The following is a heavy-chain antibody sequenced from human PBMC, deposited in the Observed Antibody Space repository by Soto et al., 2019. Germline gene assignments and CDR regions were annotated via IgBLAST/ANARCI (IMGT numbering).Heavy chain of an antibody. J-gene: IGHJ4*02. CDR3: ASSPYDFWSGYYQRAFDY. D-gene: IGHD3-3*01. Sequence: QVQLQQWGAGLLKPSETLSLTCAVYGGSFSGYYWSWIRQPPGKGLEWIGEINHSGSTNYNPSLKSRVTISVDTSKTQFSLKLSSVTAADTAVYYCASSPYDFWSGYYQRAFDYWGQGTLVTVSS. CDR2: INHSGST. V-gene: IGHV4-34*01. CDR1: GGSFSGYY.